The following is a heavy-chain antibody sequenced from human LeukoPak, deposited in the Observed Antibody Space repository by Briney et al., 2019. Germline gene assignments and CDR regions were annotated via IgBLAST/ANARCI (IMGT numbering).Heavy chain of an antibody. CDR1: GFTFSSYW. D-gene: IGHD3-10*01. V-gene: IGHV3-74*01. Sequence: GGSLRLSCAASGFTFSSYWMHWVRQAPGKGLVWVSRINSDGSSTSYADSVKGRFTISRDNAKNTLYLQMNSLRAEDTAVYYCASWGVTYYYGSGSYYHDYWGQGTLVTVSS. J-gene: IGHJ4*02. CDR2: INSDGSST. CDR3: ASWGVTYYYGSGSYYHDY.